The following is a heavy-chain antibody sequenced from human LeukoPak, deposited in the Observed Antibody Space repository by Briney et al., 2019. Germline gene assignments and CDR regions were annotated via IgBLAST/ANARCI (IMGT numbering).Heavy chain of an antibody. J-gene: IGHJ4*02. D-gene: IGHD4-17*01. CDR3: VKDGGDYGDYSYYFDY. Sequence: GGSLRLSCAASGFTFNDFAMHWVRLTPGKGLEWVSGISWNSGRIAYADSVKGRFTISRDNAENSLYQQMNSLRTEDTAFYYCVKDGGDYGDYSYYFDYWGQGTLVTVSS. CDR2: ISWNSGRI. V-gene: IGHV3-9*01. CDR1: GFTFNDFA.